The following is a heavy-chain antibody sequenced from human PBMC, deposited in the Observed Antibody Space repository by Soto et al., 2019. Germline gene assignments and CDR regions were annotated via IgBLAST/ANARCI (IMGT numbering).Heavy chain of an antibody. V-gene: IGHV3-66*01. CDR1: GFTVSNIY. Sequence: LRLSCAVSGFTVSNIYMSWVRQAPGKALECVSVIYGGDTTYYADSVKGRFTVSRDDSKNTLYLQMNSLRAEDTAVYYCARDYDSSGYPRYYFDYWGQGTLVTVSS. J-gene: IGHJ4*02. CDR2: IYGGDTT. D-gene: IGHD3-22*01. CDR3: ARDYDSSGYPRYYFDY.